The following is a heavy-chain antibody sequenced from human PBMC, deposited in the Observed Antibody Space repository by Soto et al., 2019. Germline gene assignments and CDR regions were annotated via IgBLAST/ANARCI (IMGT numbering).Heavy chain of an antibody. Sequence: EVQLLESGGGWKQPGGSLRVSCEASGFIFSSYAMSWVRQAPGKGLEWVSSVSGSGRRAYHADSVKGRFTISRDNSNNTLSLQMNSLRAEDTAVYYCAKDRGYEDHRAFDVWGQGTVVTVSS. J-gene: IGHJ3*01. CDR1: GFIFSSYA. D-gene: IGHD5-12*01. CDR3: AKDRGYEDHRAFDV. CDR2: VSGSGRRA. V-gene: IGHV3-23*01.